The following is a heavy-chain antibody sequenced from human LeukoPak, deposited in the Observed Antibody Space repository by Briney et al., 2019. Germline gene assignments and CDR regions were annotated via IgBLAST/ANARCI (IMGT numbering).Heavy chain of an antibody. V-gene: IGHV1-46*01. CDR2: INPSGGST. CDR1: GYTFTSYY. CDR3: ARGPITMIVLN. D-gene: IGHD3-22*01. J-gene: IGHJ4*02. Sequence: ASVTVSCKASGYTFTSYYMHWVRQAPGQGLEWMGIINPSGGSTSYAQKFQGRVTMTRDTSISTAYMELSRLRSDDTAVYYCARGPITMIVLNWGQGTLVTVSS.